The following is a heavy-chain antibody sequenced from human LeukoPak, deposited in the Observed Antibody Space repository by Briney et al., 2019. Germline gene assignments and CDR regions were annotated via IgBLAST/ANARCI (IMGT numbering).Heavy chain of an antibody. CDR3: AKDSLITMVRGVISGSDY. CDR1: GFTFSSYA. Sequence: PGVSLRLSCAASGFTFSSYAMSWVRQAPGKGLEWVSAISGSGGSTYYADSVKGRFTISRDNSKNTLYLQMNSLRAEDTAVYYCAKDSLITMVRGVISGSDYWGQGTLVTVSS. J-gene: IGHJ4*02. CDR2: ISGSGGST. D-gene: IGHD3-10*01. V-gene: IGHV3-23*01.